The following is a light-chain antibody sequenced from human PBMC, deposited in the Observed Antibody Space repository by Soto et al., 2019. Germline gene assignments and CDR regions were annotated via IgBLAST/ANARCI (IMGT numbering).Light chain of an antibody. CDR2: DVS. V-gene: IGKV1-5*01. CDR3: QQYSSYWT. Sequence: DIQMTQSPSTLSASVGDRVTITCRASQSIGTWVAWYQQKPGEAPKFLIYDVSTLDSGVPSRFSGSGSGTEFTLTISGLQPDDFATYYCQQYSSYWTFGQGTKVDIK. J-gene: IGKJ1*01. CDR1: QSIGTW.